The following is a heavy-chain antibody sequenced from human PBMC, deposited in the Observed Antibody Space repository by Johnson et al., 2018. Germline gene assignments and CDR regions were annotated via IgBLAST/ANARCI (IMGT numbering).Heavy chain of an antibody. J-gene: IGHJ3*02. V-gene: IGHV1-69*01. CDR3: ARDWGDLEVTEAFDI. D-gene: IGHD3-16*01. CDR2: IIPIFGTA. CDR1: GGTFSSYA. Sequence: QVQLVQSGAAVKKPGSSVKVSCKASGGTFSSYAISWVRQAPGQGLEWMGGIIPIFGTANYAQKFQVRATITADESTSTAYMGMSSLRSEDTAVYSCARDWGDLEVTEAFDIWGQGTMVTVSS.